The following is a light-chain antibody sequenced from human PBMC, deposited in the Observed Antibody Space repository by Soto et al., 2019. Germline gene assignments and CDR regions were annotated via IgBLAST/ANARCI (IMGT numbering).Light chain of an antibody. CDR3: QQYKNWPPIT. CDR1: QSVGNH. V-gene: IGKV3-15*01. CDR2: GAS. Sequence: EIVMTQSPATLSVSPGGRATLSCRASQSVGNHLAWYQQKPGQAPRLLIYGASNRATGVPARFSGSGSGTEFALTIRSLQSEDFALYYCQQYKNWPPITFGQGTRREIK. J-gene: IGKJ5*01.